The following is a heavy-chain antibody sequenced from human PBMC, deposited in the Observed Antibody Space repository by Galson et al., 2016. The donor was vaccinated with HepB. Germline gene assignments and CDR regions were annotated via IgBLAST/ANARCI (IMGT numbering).Heavy chain of an antibody. CDR1: GGSFSGYY. Sequence: SETLSLTCVVYGGSFSGYYWSWIRQPPGKGLEWIGEINHSGSTNYNPSLKSRVTISVDTSKNQFSLKLSSVTAADTAVYYCARGVYDFWSGYAQNYHYYYGMDVWGQGTTVTVSS. CDR3: ARGVYDFWSGYAQNYHYYYGMDV. D-gene: IGHD3-3*01. CDR2: INHSGST. J-gene: IGHJ6*02. V-gene: IGHV4-34*01.